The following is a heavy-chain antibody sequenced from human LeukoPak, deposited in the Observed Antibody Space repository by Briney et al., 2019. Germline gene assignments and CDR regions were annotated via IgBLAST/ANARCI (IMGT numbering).Heavy chain of an antibody. Sequence: GGSLRLSCAASGFTFSSYAMSWVRQAPGKGLEWVSRINSDGSSTSYADSVKGRFTISRDNAKNTLYLQMNSLRAEDTAVYYCASLGVNPDYWGQGTLVTVSS. J-gene: IGHJ4*02. V-gene: IGHV3-74*01. CDR2: INSDGSST. CDR1: GFTFSSYA. D-gene: IGHD1-26*01. CDR3: ASLGVNPDY.